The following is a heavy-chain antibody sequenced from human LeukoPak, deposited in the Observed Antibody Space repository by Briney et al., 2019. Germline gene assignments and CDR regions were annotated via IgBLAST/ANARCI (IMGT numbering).Heavy chain of an antibody. D-gene: IGHD6-19*01. CDR2: TYQRSKWYN. J-gene: IGHJ4*02. CDR1: GDSVSINSAA. Sequence: SQTLSLTCATSGDSVSINSAAWNWIRQSPSRGLEWLGRTYQRSKWYNDCAVSVKSRITINPDISKNQFSLQLNSVTPEDTAVYYCARSPSPYSSGWYFDYWGQGTLVTVSS. V-gene: IGHV6-1*01. CDR3: ARSPSPYSSGWYFDY.